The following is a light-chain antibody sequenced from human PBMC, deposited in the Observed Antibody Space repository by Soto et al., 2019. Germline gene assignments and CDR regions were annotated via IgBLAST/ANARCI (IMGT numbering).Light chain of an antibody. CDR3: QVWDSSSDHRV. V-gene: IGLV3-21*02. CDR1: NLGSKS. Sequence: SYELTQPPSVSVAPGQTARITCGGNNLGSKSVHWYQQKPGQAPVLVVYDDSDRPSGIPERFSGSNSGNTATLTISRVGAGDEADYYCQVWDSSSDHRVFGGGTKVTVL. J-gene: IGLJ2*01. CDR2: DDS.